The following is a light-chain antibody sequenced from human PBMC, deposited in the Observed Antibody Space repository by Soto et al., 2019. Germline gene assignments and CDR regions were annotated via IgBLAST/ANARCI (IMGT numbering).Light chain of an antibody. V-gene: IGKV3D-20*02. CDR2: GAS. CDR1: QSVSSSY. Sequence: EIVLTQSPGTLSLSPGERATLSCMASQSVSSSYLAWYQQKPGQAPRLLIYGASSRATGIPARFSGSGSGTDFTLTISSLEPEDFAVYYCQQRGNWPKTFGQGTKVDIK. J-gene: IGKJ1*01. CDR3: QQRGNWPKT.